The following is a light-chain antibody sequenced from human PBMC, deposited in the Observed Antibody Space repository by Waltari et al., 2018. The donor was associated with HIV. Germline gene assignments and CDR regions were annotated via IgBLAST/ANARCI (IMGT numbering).Light chain of an antibody. J-gene: IGLJ2*01. CDR3: CAYAGSTTYVI. CDR1: SSDVGGYNL. CDR2: EVS. V-gene: IGLV2-23*02. Sequence: QSALTQPASLSGSPGQSITISCTGISSDVGGYNLVSWYQQHPGKAPKLMIYEVSKRPSGVRQRCSGSKSGNTASLTISGLQAEDEADYYCCAYAGSTTYVIFGGGTKLTVL.